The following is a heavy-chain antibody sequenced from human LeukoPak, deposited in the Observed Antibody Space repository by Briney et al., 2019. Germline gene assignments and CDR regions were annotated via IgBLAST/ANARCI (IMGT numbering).Heavy chain of an antibody. CDR3: SRRLDY. V-gene: IGHV3-33*01. CDR1: GFTFSSYG. CDR2: IWYDGSNK. Sequence: GGSLRLSCAASGFTFSSYGMHWVRQAPGKGLEWVAVIWYDGSNKYYADSVKGRFTISRDNAKNSLYLQLNSLRVEDTAVYYCSRRLDYWGQGTLVTVSS. J-gene: IGHJ4*02.